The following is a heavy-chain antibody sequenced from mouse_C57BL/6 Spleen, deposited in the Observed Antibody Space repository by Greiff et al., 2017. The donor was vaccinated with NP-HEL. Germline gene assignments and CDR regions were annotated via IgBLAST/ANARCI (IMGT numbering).Heavy chain of an antibody. Sequence: QVQLKQPGAELVKPGASVKLSCKASGYTFTSYWMQWVQQWPGQGLEWIGEIDPSDSYTNYNQKFKGKATLTVDTSSSTAYMQLSSLTSEDSAVYYCARGLGTLYAMDDWGQGTAVTVSS. V-gene: IGHV1-50*01. D-gene: IGHD3-3*01. CDR2: IDPSDSYT. CDR3: ARGLGTLYAMDD. CDR1: GYTFTSYW. J-gene: IGHJ4*01.